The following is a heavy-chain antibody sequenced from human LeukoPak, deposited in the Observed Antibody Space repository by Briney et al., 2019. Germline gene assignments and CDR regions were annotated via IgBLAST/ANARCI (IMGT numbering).Heavy chain of an antibody. J-gene: IGHJ5*01. D-gene: IGHD1-26*01. Sequence: ASVKVSCKASGYTLTGYYLHWVRQAPGQGLGWMGCVNPNSGDTNYAQKFQGSVTMTRDTSISTVYMELSRLRSDDTAVYYCARASGSYWWFDSWGQGTLVTVSS. CDR2: VNPNSGDT. CDR1: GYTLTGYY. V-gene: IGHV1-2*02. CDR3: ARASGSYWWFDS.